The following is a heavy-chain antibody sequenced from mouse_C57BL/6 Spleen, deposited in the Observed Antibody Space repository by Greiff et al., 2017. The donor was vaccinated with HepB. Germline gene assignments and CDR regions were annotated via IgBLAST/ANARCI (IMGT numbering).Heavy chain of an antibody. CDR2: IYPRSGNT. CDR3: ARSRSNWDDAY. Sequence: QVQLQQSGAELARPGASVKLSCKASGYTFTSYGISWVKQRTGQGLEWIGEIYPRSGNTYYNEKFKGKATLTADKSSSTAYMELRSLTSEDSAVYFCARSRSNWDDAYWGQGTLVTVSA. V-gene: IGHV1-81*01. J-gene: IGHJ3*01. D-gene: IGHD4-1*01. CDR1: GYTFTSYG.